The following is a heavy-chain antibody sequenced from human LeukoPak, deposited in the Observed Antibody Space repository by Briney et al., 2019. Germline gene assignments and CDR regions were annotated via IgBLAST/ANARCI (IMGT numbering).Heavy chain of an antibody. J-gene: IGHJ4*02. CDR2: ISWNSGSI. V-gene: IGHV3-9*03. CDR1: GFTFDDYA. CDR3: AKDQGIAAAGSFDY. Sequence: GESLRLSCAASGFTFDDYAMHWVRQAPRKGLEWVSGISWNSGSIGYADSVKGRFTISRDNAKNSLYLQMNSLRAEDMALYYCAKDQGIAAAGSFDYWGQGTLVTVSS. D-gene: IGHD6-13*01.